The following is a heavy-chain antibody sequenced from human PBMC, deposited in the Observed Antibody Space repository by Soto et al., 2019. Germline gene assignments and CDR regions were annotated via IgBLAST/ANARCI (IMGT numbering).Heavy chain of an antibody. V-gene: IGHV4-31*03. D-gene: IGHD6-6*01. CDR3: ARAFQAARPDNWFDP. Sequence: QVQLQESGPGLVKPSQTLSLTCTVSGGSISSGGYYCSWIRQHPGKGLEWIGYIYYSGSTYYNPSLKSRVTISVDTSKNQFSLKLSSVTAADTAVYYCARAFQAARPDNWFDPWGQGTLVTVSS. J-gene: IGHJ5*02. CDR1: GGSISSGGYY. CDR2: IYYSGST.